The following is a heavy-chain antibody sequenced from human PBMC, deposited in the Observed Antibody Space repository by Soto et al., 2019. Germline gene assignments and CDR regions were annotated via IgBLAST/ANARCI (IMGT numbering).Heavy chain of an antibody. Sequence: EVQLVESGGGLVKPGGSLRLSCAASGFTFSNAWMSWVRQAPGKGLEWVGRIKSKTDGGTTDYAAPVKGRFTISRDDSKNTLYLQINSLKTENTAVYYCPTDLGVHSSSSILFDYWGQGTLVTVSS. J-gene: IGHJ4*02. CDR3: PTDLGVHSSSSILFDY. CDR2: IKSKTDGGTT. CDR1: GFTFSNAW. V-gene: IGHV3-15*01. D-gene: IGHD6-6*01.